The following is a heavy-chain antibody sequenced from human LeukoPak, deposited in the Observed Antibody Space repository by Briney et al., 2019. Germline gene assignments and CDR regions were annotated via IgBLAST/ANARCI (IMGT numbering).Heavy chain of an antibody. CDR2: INHSGST. CDR1: GGSFSGYY. Sequence: PSETLSLTCGVYGGSFSGYYWSWIRQPPGKGLEWIGEINHSGSTNYNPSLKSRVTISVDTSKNQFSLKLSSVTAADTAVYYCARLGMFDYWGQGTLVTVST. V-gene: IGHV4-34*01. J-gene: IGHJ4*02. CDR3: ARLGMFDY.